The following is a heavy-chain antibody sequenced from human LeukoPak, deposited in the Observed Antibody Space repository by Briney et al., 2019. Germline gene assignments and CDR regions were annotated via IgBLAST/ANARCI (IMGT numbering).Heavy chain of an antibody. CDR1: GFTFSSYS. CDR2: IIGSGGKT. V-gene: IGHV3-23*01. Sequence: GGSLRLSCAASGFTFSSYSMTWVRQAPGKGLEWVSGIIGSGGKTYYADSVKGRFTISRDNSKNTLFLQMNSLRAEDTAVYYCAKDMHGDYPDYFDYWGQGTLVTVSS. J-gene: IGHJ4*02. D-gene: IGHD4-17*01. CDR3: AKDMHGDYPDYFDY.